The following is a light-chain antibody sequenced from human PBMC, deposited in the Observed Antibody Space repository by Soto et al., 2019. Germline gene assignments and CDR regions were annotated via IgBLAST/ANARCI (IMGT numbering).Light chain of an antibody. CDR3: TSYSSSDIFYV. V-gene: IGLV2-14*01. CDR1: SSDIGGYYY. J-gene: IGLJ1*01. Sequence: QSALTQPASVSGPPGQSITISCTGTSSDIGGYYYVSWYQHHPGKAPKLLIYQVTNRPSRVSNRFSGSKSGNTASLTISGLQAADEADYYCTSYSSSDIFYVFGTGTKVTVL. CDR2: QVT.